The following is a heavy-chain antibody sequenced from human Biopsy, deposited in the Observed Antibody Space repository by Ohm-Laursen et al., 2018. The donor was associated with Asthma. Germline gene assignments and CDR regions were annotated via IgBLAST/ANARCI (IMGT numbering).Heavy chain of an antibody. CDR1: GFSFSNYG. CDR3: AKDERAYYGSDSKYMQPVPLGD. D-gene: IGHD2-21*01. Sequence: SLRLSCAASGFSFSNYGMHWVRQAPGKGLDWVAVISFDGTNRNYTDSVKGRFTISRDNSRNTLHLEMNSLGAEDTAVYHCAKDERAYYGSDSKYMQPVPLGDWGQGTVVIVSS. CDR2: ISFDGTNR. J-gene: IGHJ4*02. V-gene: IGHV3-30*18.